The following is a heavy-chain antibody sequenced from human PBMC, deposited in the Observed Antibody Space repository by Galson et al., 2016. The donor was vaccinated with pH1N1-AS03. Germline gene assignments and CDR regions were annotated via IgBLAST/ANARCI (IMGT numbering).Heavy chain of an antibody. D-gene: IGHD3-3*01. CDR2: IYPGDSGT. CDR1: GYRFTSYW. Sequence: QSGAEVKKPGESLKISCKGSGYRFTSYWIGWVRQMPGKGLEWMGVIYPGDSGTRYSPSFQGQVTISVDKSISTAYLQWSSLKASDTAMYYCAIRVDFWSGLPYYFDYWSQGTLVTVSS. V-gene: IGHV5-51*01. J-gene: IGHJ4*02. CDR3: AIRVDFWSGLPYYFDY.